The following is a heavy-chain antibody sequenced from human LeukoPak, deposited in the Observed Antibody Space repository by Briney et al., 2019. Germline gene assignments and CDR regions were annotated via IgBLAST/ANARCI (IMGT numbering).Heavy chain of an antibody. CDR3: ARLNVSSGWFRAEYFQH. Sequence: SETLSLTCTVPGGSISSSSYYWGWIRQPPGKGLEWIGSIYYSGSTYYNPSLKSRVTISVDTSKNQFSLKLSSVTAADTAVYYCARLNVSSGWFRAEYFQHWGQGTLVTVSS. V-gene: IGHV4-39*07. CDR1: GGSISSSSYY. J-gene: IGHJ1*01. CDR2: IYYSGST. D-gene: IGHD6-19*01.